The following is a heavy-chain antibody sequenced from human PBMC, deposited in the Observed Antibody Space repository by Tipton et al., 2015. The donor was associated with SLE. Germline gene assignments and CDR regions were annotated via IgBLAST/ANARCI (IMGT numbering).Heavy chain of an antibody. CDR2: ISYDGSNK. V-gene: IGHV3-30*04. CDR3: ARELGDY. CDR1: GFTFSSYA. J-gene: IGHJ4*02. D-gene: IGHD3-3*01. Sequence: SLRLSCAASGFTFSSYAMHWVRQAPGKGLEWVAVISYDGSNKYYADSVKGRFTISRDNSKNTPYLQMNSLRAEDTAVYYCARELGDYWGQGTLVTVSS.